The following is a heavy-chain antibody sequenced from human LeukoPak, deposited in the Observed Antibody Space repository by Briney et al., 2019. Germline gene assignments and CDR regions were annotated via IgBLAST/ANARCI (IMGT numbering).Heavy chain of an antibody. Sequence: GGSLRLSCAPSGFTFSSYAMSWVRQAPGKGLEWVSTISGSGAGGTTFYADSVKGRFTISRDNSKNTLYLQMNGLRGEDTAVYYCAKSGYNYGPNYMDVWGKGTTVTVSS. D-gene: IGHD5-18*01. CDR2: ISGSGAGGTT. CDR1: GFTFSSYA. J-gene: IGHJ6*03. CDR3: AKSGYNYGPNYMDV. V-gene: IGHV3-23*01.